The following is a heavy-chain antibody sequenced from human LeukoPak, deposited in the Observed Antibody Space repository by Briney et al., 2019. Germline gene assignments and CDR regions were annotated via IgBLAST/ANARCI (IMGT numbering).Heavy chain of an antibody. CDR2: IKEDGSEK. D-gene: IGHD5-18*01. CDR1: GFTFRSYW. CDR3: ARDHNYGSDY. Sequence: GGSLRLSCAASGFTFRSYWMSWVRQAPGKGLEWVANIKEDGSEKYYVDSVKGRFTISRDSAKNSLYLQMNSLRVKDTAVYYCARDHNYGSDYWGQGTLVTVSS. J-gene: IGHJ4*02. V-gene: IGHV3-7*03.